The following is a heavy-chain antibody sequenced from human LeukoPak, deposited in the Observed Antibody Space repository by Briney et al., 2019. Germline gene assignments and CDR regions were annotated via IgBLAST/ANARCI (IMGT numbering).Heavy chain of an antibody. D-gene: IGHD3-10*01. CDR3: AKEDYYGSGTIDY. V-gene: IGHV3-30*02. CDR2: IRYDGSNK. CDR1: GFTFSSYG. J-gene: IGHJ4*02. Sequence: GGSLRLSCAASGFTFSSYGMHWVRQAPGKGLEWVAFIRYDGSNKYYADSVKGRFTIPRDNSKNTLYLQMNSLRAEDTAVHYCAKEDYYGSGTIDYWGQGTLVTVSS.